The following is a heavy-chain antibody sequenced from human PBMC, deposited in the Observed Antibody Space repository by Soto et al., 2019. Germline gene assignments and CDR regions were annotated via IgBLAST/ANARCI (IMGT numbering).Heavy chain of an antibody. CDR2: IYYSGST. D-gene: IGHD3-3*01. V-gene: IGHV4-39*01. Sequence: SETLSLTCTVSGGSISSSSYYWSWIRQPPGKGLEWIGSIYYSGSTYYNPSLKSRVTISVDTSKNQFSLKLSSVTAADTAVYYCARGYDFWGGMDVWGQGTTVTVSS. CDR1: GGSISSSSYY. CDR3: ARGYDFWGGMDV. J-gene: IGHJ6*02.